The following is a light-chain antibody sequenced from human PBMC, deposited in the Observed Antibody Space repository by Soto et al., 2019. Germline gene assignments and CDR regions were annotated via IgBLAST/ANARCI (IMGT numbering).Light chain of an antibody. CDR2: EVT. J-gene: IGLJ2*01. CDR1: SSDNGGYDY. CDR3: TSYVGSNILA. V-gene: IGLV2-8*01. Sequence: QSVLTQPPSASGSPGQSVTISCTGTSSDNGGYDYVSWYQQHPGKAPKLMIYEVTKRPSGVPDRFSGSKSGNTASLTVSGLQAEDEADYYCTSYVGSNILAVGGGTKLTVL.